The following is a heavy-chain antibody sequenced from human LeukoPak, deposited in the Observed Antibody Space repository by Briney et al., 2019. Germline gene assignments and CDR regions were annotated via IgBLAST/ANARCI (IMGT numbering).Heavy chain of an antibody. CDR3: ARDKNYRFDY. Sequence: EASVKVSCKASGYTFTDNGISWGRQAPGEGVEWRGWISANSGKTNYAQRFQGRATMNREPSSSTVYMAVRSVRSDDTAVYFCARDKNYRFDYWGQGTLVSVTS. V-gene: IGHV1-18*01. D-gene: IGHD3-16*02. CDR1: GYTFTDNG. CDR2: ISANSGKT. J-gene: IGHJ4*02.